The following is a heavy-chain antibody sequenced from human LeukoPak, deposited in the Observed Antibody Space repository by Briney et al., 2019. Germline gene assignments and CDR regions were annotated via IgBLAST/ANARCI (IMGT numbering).Heavy chain of an antibody. CDR2: TYYRSKWYN. J-gene: IGHJ4*02. V-gene: IGHV6-1*01. D-gene: IGHD5-18*01. CDR1: GDSVSSNSAA. Sequence: PSQTLSLTCAISGDSVSSNSAAWNWLRQSPSRGLEWLGRTYYRSKWYNDYAVSVKSRITINPDTSKNQFSLQLNSVTPVDTAVYYCARDLRYSYGTQSWAFFDYWGQGTLVTVSS. CDR3: ARDLRYSYGTQSWAFFDY.